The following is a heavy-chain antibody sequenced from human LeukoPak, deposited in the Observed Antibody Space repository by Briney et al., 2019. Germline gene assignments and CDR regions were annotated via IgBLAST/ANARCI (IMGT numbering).Heavy chain of an antibody. V-gene: IGHV3-33*01. CDR3: ARDRSGSL. J-gene: IGHJ4*02. D-gene: IGHD1-26*01. CDR1: GISFRSYG. Sequence: GGSLRLSCAASGISFRSYGMHWVRQAPGKGLEWVTFIWYDASNKYYAESVKGRFTISRDNSRNTVFLQMNSLRAEDTAVYYCARDRSGSLWGQGTLVTVSS. CDR2: IWYDASNK.